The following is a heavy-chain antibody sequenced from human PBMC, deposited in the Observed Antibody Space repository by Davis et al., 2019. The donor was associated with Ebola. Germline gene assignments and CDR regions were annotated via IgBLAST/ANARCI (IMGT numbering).Heavy chain of an antibody. Sequence: ASVKVSCKASGYTFTGYYMHWVRQAPGQGLEWMGWINPNSGGTNYAQKFQGRVTMTRDTSTSTVYMELSSLRSEDTAVYYCARDSRNWNYDDYWGQGTLVTVSS. J-gene: IGHJ4*02. CDR2: INPNSGGT. CDR3: ARDSRNWNYDDY. D-gene: IGHD1-1*01. V-gene: IGHV1-2*02. CDR1: GYTFTGYY.